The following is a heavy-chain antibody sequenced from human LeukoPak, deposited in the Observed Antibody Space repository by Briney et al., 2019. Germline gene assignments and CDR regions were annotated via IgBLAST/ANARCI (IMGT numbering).Heavy chain of an antibody. CDR1: GYTFTCYY. Sequence: GASVKVSCKASGYTFTCYYMHWVRQAPGQGLEWMGWINPNSGGTNYAQKFQGRVTLTRDTSINTAYMELSRLRSDDTAVYYCARVLRYYDILSKPFDYWGQGTLVTVSS. CDR3: ARVLRYYDILSKPFDY. J-gene: IGHJ4*02. D-gene: IGHD3-9*01. V-gene: IGHV1-2*02. CDR2: INPNSGGT.